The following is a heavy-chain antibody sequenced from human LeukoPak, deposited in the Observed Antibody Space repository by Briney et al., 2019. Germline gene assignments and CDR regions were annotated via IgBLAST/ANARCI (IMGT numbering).Heavy chain of an antibody. CDR2: ISYDGSNK. CDR3: ASTRSHYHYYGMDV. V-gene: IGHV3-30*04. CDR1: EFTFSSYA. J-gene: IGHJ6*04. Sequence: PGGSLRLSCAASEFTFSSYAMHWVRQAPGKGLEWVAVISYDGSNKYYADSVKGRFTISRDNSKNTLYLQMNSLRAEDTAVYYCASTRSHYHYYGMDVWGKGTTVTVSS.